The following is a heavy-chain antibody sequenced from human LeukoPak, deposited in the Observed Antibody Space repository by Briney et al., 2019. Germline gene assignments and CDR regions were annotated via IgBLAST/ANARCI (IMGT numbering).Heavy chain of an antibody. CDR1: GGSFSGYY. CDR3: ARQLLRYYYYYGMDV. D-gene: IGHD2-15*01. V-gene: IGHV4-34*01. Sequence: PSETLSLTWAVYGGSFSGYYWSWIRQPPGKGLEWIGEINHSGSTNYNPSLKSRVTISVDTSKNQFSLKLSSVTAADTAVYYCARQLLRYYYYYGMDVWGQGTTVTVSS. J-gene: IGHJ6*02. CDR2: INHSGST.